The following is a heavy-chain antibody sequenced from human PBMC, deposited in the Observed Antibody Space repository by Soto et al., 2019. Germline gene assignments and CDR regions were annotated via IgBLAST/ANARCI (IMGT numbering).Heavy chain of an antibody. V-gene: IGHV1-69*06. J-gene: IGHJ4*02. CDR2: IIPISGAA. CDR1: GGTFSNYV. Sequence: QVQLVQSGAEVKKPGSSVKVSCKASGGTFSNYVVNWVRQAPGQGLECMGRIIPISGAANYAQKFQGRVTITADKSTSTSYMERSSLRSEDTAVYYCARDMTRTVVPYFDFWGQGTLGTVSS. CDR3: ARDMTRTVVPYFDF. D-gene: IGHD1-7*01.